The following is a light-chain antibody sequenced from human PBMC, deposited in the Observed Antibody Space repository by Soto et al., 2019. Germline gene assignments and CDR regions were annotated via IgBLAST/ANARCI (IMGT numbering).Light chain of an antibody. Sequence: DIQMTQSPSSLSASVGDTVTITCRASQSISAYLTWYQQKPGKAPKLLIYAAYTLQSGVPSRFSGSGSGTDFTLTISSLLPEDFAAYYCQQSYDMPWTFGQGTKVEIK. CDR2: AAY. CDR3: QQSYDMPWT. V-gene: IGKV1-39*01. J-gene: IGKJ1*01. CDR1: QSISAY.